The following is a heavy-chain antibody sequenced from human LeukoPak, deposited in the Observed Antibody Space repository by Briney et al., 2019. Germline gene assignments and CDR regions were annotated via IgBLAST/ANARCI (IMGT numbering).Heavy chain of an antibody. CDR2: IYHSGST. CDR1: GGSISSGGYS. D-gene: IGHD3-16*01. Sequence: PSETLSLTCAVSGGSISSGGYSWSWIRQPPGKGLEWIGYIYHSGSTYYNPSLKSRVTISVDRSKNQFSLKLSSVTAADTAVYFWAGGGGGGPQFDYWGQGTLVTVSS. CDR3: AGGGGGGPQFDY. V-gene: IGHV4-30-2*01. J-gene: IGHJ4*02.